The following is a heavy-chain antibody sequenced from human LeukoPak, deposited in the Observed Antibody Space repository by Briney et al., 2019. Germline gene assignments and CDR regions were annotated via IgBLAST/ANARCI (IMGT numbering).Heavy chain of an antibody. J-gene: IGHJ4*02. CDR2: VYSGGGS. Sequence: SETLSLTCTVSGGSVSSTSYYWGWIRQPPGEGLEWIGSVYSGGGSYSNPSLKSRVTISVDTSKNQFSLELSSVTAADTALYYCARLGAGPTYYDFWSGYSSFYFDDWGQGTLVTVSS. V-gene: IGHV4-39*01. CDR3: ARLGAGPTYYDFWSGYSSFYFDD. D-gene: IGHD3-3*01. CDR1: GGSVSSTSYY.